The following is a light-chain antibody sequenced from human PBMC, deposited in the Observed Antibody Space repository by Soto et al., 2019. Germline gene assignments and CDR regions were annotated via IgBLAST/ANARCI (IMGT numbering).Light chain of an antibody. J-gene: IGLJ2*01. V-gene: IGLV2-23*01. CDR2: EDT. CDR1: SSDIGDYDY. Sequence: QSVLTQPASVSGSPGQSITISCTGTSSDIGDYDYVSWYQHLPGKAPRLVIYEDTKRPSGVSDRFSGSKSGNTASLTISGLQTEDEADYHCCSHAGRGTVVFGGGTKLTVL. CDR3: CSHAGRGTVV.